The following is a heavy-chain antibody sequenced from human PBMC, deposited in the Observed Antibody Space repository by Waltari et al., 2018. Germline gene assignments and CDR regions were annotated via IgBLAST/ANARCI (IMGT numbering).Heavy chain of an antibody. CDR2: ISYDGTKT. J-gene: IGHJ4*02. Sequence: VQLLECGGGVVQSGRSVRLACAAYGFTFSDYAIHWVRQAPGKGLEWVAIISYDGTKTFYADPVKGRFTITRDNYKNTVYLQMESLRGDDTASYYCARGYATDPLDYWGQGTLVTVSS. CDR3: ARGYATDPLDY. V-gene: IGHV3-30*04. D-gene: IGHD4-4*01. CDR1: GFTFSDYA.